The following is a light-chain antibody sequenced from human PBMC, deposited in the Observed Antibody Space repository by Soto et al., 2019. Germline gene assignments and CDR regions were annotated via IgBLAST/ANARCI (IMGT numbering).Light chain of an antibody. CDR2: DVS. Sequence: QSVLTQPRSVSGSPGQSVTTSCTGTSSDVGGYNYVSWYQEQPGKAPKLMIYDVSKRPSGVPDRFSGSKSGNTASLTISGLQAEDEADYYCCSYAGSYSYVFGTGTRSPS. CDR3: CSYAGSYSYV. CDR1: SSDVGGYNY. J-gene: IGLJ1*01. V-gene: IGLV2-11*01.